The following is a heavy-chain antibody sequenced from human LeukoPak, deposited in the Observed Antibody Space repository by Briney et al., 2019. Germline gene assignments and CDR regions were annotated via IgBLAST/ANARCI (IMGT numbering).Heavy chain of an antibody. CDR3: AKGNNGDYDY. V-gene: IGHV3-23*01. CDR1: GFTFSSYT. J-gene: IGHJ4*02. CDR2: ISGSGSGI. Sequence: GGSLRLSRAASGFTFSSYTMNWVRQAPGKGLEWVSTISGSGSGIYYADSVKGRFIISRDNSDNTLFLQMNRLRDEDTAVYYCAKGNNGDYDYWGQGTVVTVSS. D-gene: IGHD4-17*01.